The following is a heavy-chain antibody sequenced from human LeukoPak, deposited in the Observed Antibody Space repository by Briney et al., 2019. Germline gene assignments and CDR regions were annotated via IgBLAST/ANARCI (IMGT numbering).Heavy chain of an antibody. CDR3: AKGLWGAYYYGMDV. V-gene: IGHV3-23*01. J-gene: IGHJ6*02. CDR2: ISGSGATT. D-gene: IGHD3-16*01. Sequence: GGSLRLSCAASGFTLSNYAMSWVRQAPGKGLEWVSVISGSGATTDYADSVMGRFTISRDNSKNTLYLQLDGLRAEDTAVYFCAKGLWGAYYYGMDVWGQGTTVTVSS. CDR1: GFTLSNYA.